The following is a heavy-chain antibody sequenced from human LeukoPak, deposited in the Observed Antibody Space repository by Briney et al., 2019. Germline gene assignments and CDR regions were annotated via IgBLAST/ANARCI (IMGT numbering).Heavy chain of an antibody. Sequence: ASVKVSCKASGYTFTGYYMHWVRQAPGQGLEWMGWINPNSGGTNYAQKFQGRVTMTRDTSISTAYMELSRLRSDDTAVYYCARDSFDYYYGSGSYYPFDPWGQGTLVTVSS. CDR1: GYTFTGYY. J-gene: IGHJ5*02. CDR3: ARDSFDYYYGSGSYYPFDP. V-gene: IGHV1-2*02. D-gene: IGHD3-10*01. CDR2: INPNSGGT.